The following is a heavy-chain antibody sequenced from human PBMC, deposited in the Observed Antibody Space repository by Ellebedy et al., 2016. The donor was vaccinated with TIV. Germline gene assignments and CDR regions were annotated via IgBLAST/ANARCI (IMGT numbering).Heavy chain of an antibody. D-gene: IGHD1-26*01. CDR1: GFTLSDTW. V-gene: IGHV3-30*18. Sequence: PGGSLRLSCAASGFTLSDTWMNWVRQAPGKGPELVAVISFDGSTPYYADFVQGRFNISRDNPKSTLYLEMNNLRIEDTAMYYCAKAKGYSGSYPHDLWGRGTLVTVSS. J-gene: IGHJ4*02. CDR2: ISFDGSTP. CDR3: AKAKGYSGSYPHDL.